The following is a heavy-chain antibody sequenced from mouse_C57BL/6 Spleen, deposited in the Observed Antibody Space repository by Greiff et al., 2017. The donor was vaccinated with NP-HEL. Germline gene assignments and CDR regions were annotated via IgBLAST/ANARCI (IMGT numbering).Heavy chain of an antibody. CDR1: GYTFTSYW. CDR2: IHPNSGST. CDR3: ARSYDGYSFAY. V-gene: IGHV1-64*01. Sequence: QVQLQQSGAELVKPGASVKLSCKASGYTFTSYWMHWVKQRPGQGLEWIGMIHPNSGSTNYNEKFKSKATLTVDKSSSTAYMQLSSLTSEDSAVYYCARSYDGYSFAYWGQGTLVTVSA. J-gene: IGHJ3*01. D-gene: IGHD2-3*01.